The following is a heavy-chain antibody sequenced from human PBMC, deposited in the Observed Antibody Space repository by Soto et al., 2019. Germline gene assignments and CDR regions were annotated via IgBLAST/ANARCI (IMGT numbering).Heavy chain of an antibody. D-gene: IGHD3-10*01. Sequence: GGSLRLSCAASGFTFNNYGMHWVRQAPGKGLEWLATIWYHGRHEHYADSVKGRFTISRDNSKNTLYLQMNSLRVEDTALYYCARDNSYASGNYNMPLNYWGQGTLVTVSS. J-gene: IGHJ4*02. V-gene: IGHV3-33*01. CDR3: ARDNSYASGNYNMPLNY. CDR2: IWYHGRHE. CDR1: GFTFNNYG.